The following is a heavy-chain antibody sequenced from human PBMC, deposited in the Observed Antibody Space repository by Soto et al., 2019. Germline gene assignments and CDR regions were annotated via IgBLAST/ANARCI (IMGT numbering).Heavy chain of an antibody. V-gene: IGHV3-23*01. CDR3: AKESAYSGYEYFDY. D-gene: IGHD5-12*01. CDR2: LSGSGGST. CDR1: GFTFSRYA. Sequence: EVQLLESGGGLVQPGGSLRLSCAASGFTFSRYAMSWVRQAPGKGLEWVSALSGSGGSTHYADSVKGRFTISRDNSKNTLYLQMNSLRAEDTAVYYCAKESAYSGYEYFDYWGQGTLVSVSS. J-gene: IGHJ4*02.